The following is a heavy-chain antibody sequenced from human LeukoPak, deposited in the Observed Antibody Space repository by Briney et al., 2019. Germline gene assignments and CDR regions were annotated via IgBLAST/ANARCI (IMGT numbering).Heavy chain of an antibody. D-gene: IGHD3-10*01. V-gene: IGHV3-30*02. CDR2: IRYDGSNK. J-gene: IGHJ4*02. CDR3: ARDRYYGSGSYYTDTQRRGGDFDY. Sequence: PGGSLRLSCAASGFTFSSYGMHWVRQAPGKGLEWVAFIRYDGSNKYYADSVKGRFTISRDNAKNSLYLQMNSLRAEDTALYYCARDRYYGSGSYYTDTQRRGGDFDYWGQGTLVTVPS. CDR1: GFTFSSYG.